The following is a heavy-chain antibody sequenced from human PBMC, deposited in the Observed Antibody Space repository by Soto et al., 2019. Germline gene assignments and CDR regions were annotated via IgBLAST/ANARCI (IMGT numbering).Heavy chain of an antibody. D-gene: IGHD5-18*01. CDR3: ARAIGSYGSYFDY. J-gene: IGHJ4*02. Sequence: SETLSLTCTVSGGSISSGDYYWSWIRQPPGKGLEWIGYIYYSGSTYYNPSLKSRVTISVDTSKNQFSLKLSSVTAADTAVYYCARAIGSYGSYFDYWGQGTLVTVSS. CDR1: GGSISSGDYY. CDR2: IYYSGST. V-gene: IGHV4-30-4*01.